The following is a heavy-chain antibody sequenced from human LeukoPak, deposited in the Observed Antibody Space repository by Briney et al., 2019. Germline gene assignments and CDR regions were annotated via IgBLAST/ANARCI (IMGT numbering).Heavy chain of an antibody. CDR1: GFTFSDYY. J-gene: IGHJ5*02. CDR2: ISSSGSTI. Sequence: PGGSLRLSCAASGFTFSDYYMSWIRQAPGKGLEWVSYISSSGSTIYYADSVKGRFTISRDNAKNSLYLQMNSLRAEDTAVYYCAREYYYDSSGYQNWFDPWGQGTLVTVSS. CDR3: AREYYYDSSGYQNWFDP. V-gene: IGHV3-11*04. D-gene: IGHD3-22*01.